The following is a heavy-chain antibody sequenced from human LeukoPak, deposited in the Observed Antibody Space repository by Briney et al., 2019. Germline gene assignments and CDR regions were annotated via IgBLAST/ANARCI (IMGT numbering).Heavy chain of an antibody. CDR3: ARPFMYCGGDCYNAFDI. CDR1: GYTFTGYY. D-gene: IGHD2-21*02. J-gene: IGHJ3*02. V-gene: IGHV1-2*02. CDR2: INPNSGGT. Sequence: ASVKVSCKASGYTFTGYYMHWVRQAPGQGLEWMGWINPNSGGTNYAQKLQGRVTMTRDTSISTAYMELSRLRSDDTAVYYCARPFMYCGGDCYNAFDIWGQGTMVTVSS.